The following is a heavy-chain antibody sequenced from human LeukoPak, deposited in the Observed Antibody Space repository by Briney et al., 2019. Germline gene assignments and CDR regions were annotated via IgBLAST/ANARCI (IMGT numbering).Heavy chain of an antibody. CDR3: ARGNYYDSSGNYDPLDY. Sequence: SEPLSLTCTVFGGSISSYYWSWIRQPPGKGLESIGNIYYSGYTKYNPSLKTRVTMSIDTSKNQFSLKLSSVTAADTAIYYCARGNYYDSSGNYDPLDYWGQGILVTVSS. J-gene: IGHJ4*02. D-gene: IGHD3-22*01. V-gene: IGHV4-59*01. CDR2: IYYSGYT. CDR1: GGSISSYY.